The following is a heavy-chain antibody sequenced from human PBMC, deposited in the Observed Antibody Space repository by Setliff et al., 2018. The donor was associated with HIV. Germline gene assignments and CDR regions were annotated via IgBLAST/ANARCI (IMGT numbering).Heavy chain of an antibody. V-gene: IGHV4-39*07. Sequence: PSETLSLTCTVSGGSISSSSYYWGWIRQPPGKGLEWIGSIYYSGSTYYNPSLKSRVTISVDTSKNQFSLKLSSVTAADTAVYYCARAVQLGYFDYWGQGTLVTV. J-gene: IGHJ4*02. CDR3: ARAVQLGYFDY. D-gene: IGHD6-6*01. CDR2: IYYSGST. CDR1: GGSISSSSYY.